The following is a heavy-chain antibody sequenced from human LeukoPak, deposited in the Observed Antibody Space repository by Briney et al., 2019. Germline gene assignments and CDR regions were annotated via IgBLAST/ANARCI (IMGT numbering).Heavy chain of an antibody. Sequence: GGSLRLSCAASGFSFSNYGMNWVRQAPGKGLEWVSYISSSSSNVYYTDSVKGRFTISRDNAKNSLHLQMNSLRAEDTAVYYCAGPIFGVVIGQFFDYWGQGTLVAVSS. D-gene: IGHD3-3*01. CDR1: GFSFSNYG. CDR2: ISSSSSNV. V-gene: IGHV3-48*01. J-gene: IGHJ4*02. CDR3: AGPIFGVVIGQFFDY.